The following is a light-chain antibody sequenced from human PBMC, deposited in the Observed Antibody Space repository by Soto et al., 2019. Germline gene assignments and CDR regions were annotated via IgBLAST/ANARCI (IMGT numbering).Light chain of an antibody. V-gene: IGKV3-20*01. CDR2: GTS. Sequence: EIVLTQSPGTLSLSPGERATLSCRASQSVSSSYLAWYQQRPGQAPRLLIYGTSSRATGIPDWFSGSGSGTEFTLTISRLKPEDFAVYYCQQYGSSPLVTFGQGTRLEIK. J-gene: IGKJ5*01. CDR3: QQYGSSPLVT. CDR1: QSVSSSY.